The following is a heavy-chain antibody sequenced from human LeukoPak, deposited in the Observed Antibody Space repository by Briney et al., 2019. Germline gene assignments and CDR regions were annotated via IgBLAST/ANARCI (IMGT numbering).Heavy chain of an antibody. Sequence: GGSLRLSCAASGLTFSSYIMNWVRQAPGKGLEWVSSISSSSSYIYYADSVKGRFTISRDNAKNSLDLQMNSLRAEDTALYYCARDKGSGSYSYYFDYWGQGTLVTVSS. CDR1: GLTFSSYI. CDR3: ARDKGSGSYSYYFDY. D-gene: IGHD3-10*01. CDR2: ISSSSSYI. J-gene: IGHJ4*02. V-gene: IGHV3-21*01.